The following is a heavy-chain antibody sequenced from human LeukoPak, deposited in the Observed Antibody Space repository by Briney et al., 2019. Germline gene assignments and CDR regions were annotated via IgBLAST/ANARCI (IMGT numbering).Heavy chain of an antibody. Sequence: SETLSLTCAVYGGSFSGYYWSWIRQPPGKGLEWIGEINHSGSTNYNPSLKSRVTISVDTSKNQLSLKLSSVTAADTAVYYCARGAKQQLVPRAEYFQHWGQGTLVTVSS. J-gene: IGHJ1*01. D-gene: IGHD6-13*01. V-gene: IGHV4-34*01. CDR1: GGSFSGYY. CDR3: ARGAKQQLVPRAEYFQH. CDR2: INHSGST.